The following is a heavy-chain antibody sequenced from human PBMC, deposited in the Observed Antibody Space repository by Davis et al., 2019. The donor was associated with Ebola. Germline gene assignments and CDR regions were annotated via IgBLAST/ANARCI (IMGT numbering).Heavy chain of an antibody. CDR3: ARDGVTTHY. V-gene: IGHV1-3*01. D-gene: IGHD2/OR15-2a*01. J-gene: IGHJ4*02. Sequence: ASVTVSCMASRYTFTRYAIHWVRLAPGQGLEWMGYINAGNGYATYSQRFQGRVTITTDTSASTAYMELSSLTSEDTGVYYCARDGVTTHYWGQGTLVTVSS. CDR2: INAGNGYA. CDR1: RYTFTRYA.